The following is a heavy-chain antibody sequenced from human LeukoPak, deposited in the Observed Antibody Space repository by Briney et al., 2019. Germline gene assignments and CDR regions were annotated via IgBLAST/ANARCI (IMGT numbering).Heavy chain of an antibody. Sequence: PSETLSLTCTVSGGSISSGSYYWSWIRQPAGKGLEWIGRIYTSGSTNYNPSLKSRVTISVDTSKNQFSLKLSSVTAADTAVYYCARDRMEYISSSCWFDPWGQGTLVTVSS. V-gene: IGHV4-61*02. CDR2: IYTSGST. CDR1: GGSISSGSYY. J-gene: IGHJ5*02. D-gene: IGHD6-6*01. CDR3: ARDRMEYISSSCWFDP.